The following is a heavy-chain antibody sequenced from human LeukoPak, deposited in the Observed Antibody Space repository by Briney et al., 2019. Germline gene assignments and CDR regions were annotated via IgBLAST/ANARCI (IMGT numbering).Heavy chain of an antibody. CDR2: VYPGDSDT. D-gene: IGHD6-19*01. J-gene: IGHJ4*02. Sequence: GESLKNSCKGSGYSFTSYWIGWVRQMPGKGLEWMGIVYPGDSDTRYSPSSQGQVTISADKSISTAYLQWSSLKASDTAMYYCARHGLDSSGWFAYWGQGTLVTVSS. V-gene: IGHV5-51*01. CDR1: GYSFTSYW. CDR3: ARHGLDSSGWFAY.